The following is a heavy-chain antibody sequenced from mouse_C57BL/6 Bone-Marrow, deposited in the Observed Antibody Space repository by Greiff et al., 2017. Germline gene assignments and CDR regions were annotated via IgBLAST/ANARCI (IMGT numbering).Heavy chain of an antibody. Sequence: EVHLVEPEGGLVQPGSSLKLSCTASGFTFSDYYMAWVRQVPDKGLEWVANINYDGSSSYYLDPLKSRFIISRDNAKNILYPQMSSLRSEDTATEYCARDTIATVVARYWYFDVWGTGTTVTVSS. D-gene: IGHD1-1*01. V-gene: IGHV5-16*01. CDR1: GFTFSDYY. CDR2: INYDGSSS. CDR3: ARDTIATVVARYWYFDV. J-gene: IGHJ1*03.